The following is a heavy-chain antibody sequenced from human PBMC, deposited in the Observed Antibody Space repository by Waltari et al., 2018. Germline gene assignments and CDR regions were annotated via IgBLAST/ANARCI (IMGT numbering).Heavy chain of an antibody. V-gene: IGHV4-59*01. CDR3: ASRLRGGSSGDFGY. CDR1: GGSISSYY. J-gene: IGHJ4*02. D-gene: IGHD3-22*01. Sequence: QVQLQESGPGLVKPSETLTLTCTVSGGSISSYYWSWIRQTPGKGLDLSGGVSSIGTTRYNPSRKRRVTISVDTCKNQCSLKRCSVTAGDTAVYYCASRLRGGSSGDFGYGGQGTLVTVSS. CDR2: VSSIGTT.